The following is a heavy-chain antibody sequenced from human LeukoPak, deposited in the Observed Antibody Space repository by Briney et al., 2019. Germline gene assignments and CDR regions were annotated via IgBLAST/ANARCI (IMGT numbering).Heavy chain of an antibody. D-gene: IGHD6-19*01. Sequence: ASVKVSCKASGYTFTSYYMHWVRQAPGQGLEWMGIINPSGGSTSYAQKFQGRVTTTRNTSISTAYMELSSLRAEDTAVYYCARDPRQPYSSGTHGYWGQGTLVTVSS. CDR2: INPSGGST. V-gene: IGHV1-46*01. CDR1: GYTFTSYY. J-gene: IGHJ4*02. CDR3: ARDPRQPYSSGTHGY.